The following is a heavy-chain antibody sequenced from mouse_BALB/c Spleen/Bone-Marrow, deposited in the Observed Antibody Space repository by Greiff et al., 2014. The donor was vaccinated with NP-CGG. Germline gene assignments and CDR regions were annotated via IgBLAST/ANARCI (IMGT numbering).Heavy chain of an antibody. CDR1: GFNTKDTY. J-gene: IGHJ4*01. CDR3: AQGYDWAMDY. V-gene: IGHV14-3*02. D-gene: IGHD2-14*01. CDR2: IDPANGNT. Sequence: EVQVVESGAELVKPGASVKLSCTASGFNTKDTYMHWVKQRPEQGLEWIGRIDPANGNTKYDPKFQGKATITADTSSNTAYLQLNSLTSEDTAVYYCAQGYDWAMDYWGQGTSVTVSS.